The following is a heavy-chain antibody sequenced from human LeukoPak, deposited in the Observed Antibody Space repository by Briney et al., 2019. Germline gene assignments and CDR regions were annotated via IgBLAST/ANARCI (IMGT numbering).Heavy chain of an antibody. Sequence: SENLSLTCTVSGGSISSSSYYWGWIRQPPGKGLEWIGSIYYSGSTYYNPSLKSRTTISEDTSKNQFSLKLTSVTAADTAVYYCARGTRGGHFDYWGQGTLVPVSS. J-gene: IGHJ4*02. CDR2: IYYSGST. D-gene: IGHD1-14*01. CDR1: GGSISSSSYY. V-gene: IGHV4-39*07. CDR3: ARGTRGGHFDY.